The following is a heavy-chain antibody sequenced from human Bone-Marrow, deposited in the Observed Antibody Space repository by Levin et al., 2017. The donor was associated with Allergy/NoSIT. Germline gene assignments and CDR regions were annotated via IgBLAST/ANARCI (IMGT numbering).Heavy chain of an antibody. CDR3: AKDSSLNGITGTFEAIDY. Sequence: PGGSLRLSCAASGFTFSSYGMHWVRQAPGKGLEWVAVISYDGSNKYYADSVKGRFTISRDNSKNTLYLQMNSLRAEDTAVYYCAKDSSLNGITGTFEAIDYWGQGTLVTVSS. D-gene: IGHD1-7*01. V-gene: IGHV3-30*18. CDR2: ISYDGSNK. J-gene: IGHJ4*02. CDR1: GFTFSSYG.